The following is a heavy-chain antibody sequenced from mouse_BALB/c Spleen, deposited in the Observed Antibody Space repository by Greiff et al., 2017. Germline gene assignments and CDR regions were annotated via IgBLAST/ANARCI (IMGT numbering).Heavy chain of an antibody. CDR2: ISSGGST. CDR1: GFTFSSYA. V-gene: IGHV5-6-5*01. CDR3: ARVGFITTVVGDYYAMDD. D-gene: IGHD1-1*01. J-gene: IGHJ4*01. Sequence: EVMLVESGGGLVKPGGSLKLSCAASGFTFSSYAMSWVRQTPEKRLEWVASISSGGSTYYPDSVKGRFTISRDNARNILYLQMSSLRSEDTAMYYCARVGFITTVVGDYYAMDDWGQGTSVTVSS.